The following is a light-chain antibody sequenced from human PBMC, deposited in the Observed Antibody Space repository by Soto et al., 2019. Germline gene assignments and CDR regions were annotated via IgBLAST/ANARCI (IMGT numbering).Light chain of an antibody. J-gene: IGLJ2*01. CDR3: ATWDDSLNGPV. CDR2: SNY. V-gene: IGLV1-44*01. CDR1: SSNIGSNT. Sequence: QSVLTQAPSASGTPGQRVTISCSGSSSNIGSNTVNWYQQLPGTAPKLLIYSNYQRPSGVPDRFSGSKSDTSALLAISGLQSEDEADYYCATWDDSLNGPVFGGGTKLTVL.